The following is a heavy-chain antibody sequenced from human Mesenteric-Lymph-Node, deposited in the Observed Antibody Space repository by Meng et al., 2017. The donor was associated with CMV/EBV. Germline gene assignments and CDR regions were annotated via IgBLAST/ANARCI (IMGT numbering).Heavy chain of an antibody. J-gene: IGHJ6*02. CDR1: GFSFSGYS. Sequence: GESLKISCAASGFSFSGYSMNWVRQAPGKGLEWVSYISSCSRIIYYADSVKGRITISRDNSKNTLYLQMNSLRAEDTAVYYCARDQRGYDSSGYGYYGMDVWGQGTTVTVSS. CDR3: ARDQRGYDSSGYGYYGMDV. CDR2: ISSCSRII. V-gene: IGHV3-48*01. D-gene: IGHD3-22*01.